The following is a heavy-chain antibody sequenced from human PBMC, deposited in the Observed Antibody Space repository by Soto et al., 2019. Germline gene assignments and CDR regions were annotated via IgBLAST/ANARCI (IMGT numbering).Heavy chain of an antibody. Sequence: PGESLKISCKGYGYSFTTYWIGWVRQLPRQGLEWMGVMFPGDSDTRYSPSFQGQVTMSADPSTNTAYLEWSSLKAADSAMYYCARVPDSSLGTMDVWGQGTTVTVSS. D-gene: IGHD6-19*01. CDR2: MFPGDSDT. CDR1: GYSFTTYW. J-gene: IGHJ6*02. V-gene: IGHV5-51*01. CDR3: ARVPDSSLGTMDV.